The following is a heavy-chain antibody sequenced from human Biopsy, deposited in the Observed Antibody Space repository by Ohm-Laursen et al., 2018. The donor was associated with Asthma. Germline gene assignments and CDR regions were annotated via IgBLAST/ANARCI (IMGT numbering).Heavy chain of an antibody. CDR2: IYYSGST. D-gene: IGHD6-19*01. CDR3: VRAVRNEQWLAPFDY. CDR1: GVSISSDY. J-gene: IGHJ4*02. V-gene: IGHV4-59*07. Sequence: SDTLSLTCTVSGVSISSDYWSWIRQPPGKGLEWIGHIYYSGSTNYNPSLKSRITMSVDTSKNRMFLELTSVTAANTAIYYCVRAVRNEQWLAPFDYWGQGTLVTVSS.